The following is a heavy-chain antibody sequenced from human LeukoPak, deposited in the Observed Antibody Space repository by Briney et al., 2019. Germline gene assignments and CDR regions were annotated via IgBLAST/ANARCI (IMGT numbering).Heavy chain of an antibody. J-gene: IGHJ3*02. D-gene: IGHD6-13*01. CDR3: ARDGRAAVSLDAFDI. CDR1: GGSISSDGYY. V-gene: IGHV4-31*03. Sequence: SQTLSLTCTVSGGSISSDGYYGSWIRQRPAKGLEWIGYIYHSGSTSYNPSLKSRVTISVDTSKNQFSLKLSSVTAADTAVYYCARDGRAAVSLDAFDIWGQGTMVTVSS. CDR2: IYHSGST.